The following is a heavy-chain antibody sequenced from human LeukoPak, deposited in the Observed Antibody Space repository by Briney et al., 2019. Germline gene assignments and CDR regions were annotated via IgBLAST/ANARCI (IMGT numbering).Heavy chain of an antibody. J-gene: IGHJ4*02. CDR1: GYTLTELS. V-gene: IGHV1-24*01. CDR3: ATGQPRITMIVVVPGGYYFDY. D-gene: IGHD3-22*01. CDR2: FDPEDGET. Sequence: ASVKVSCKVSGYTLTELSMHWVRQAPGKGLEWMGGFDPEDGETIYAQKLQGRVTMTEDTSTDTAYMELSSLRSEDTAVYYCATGQPRITMIVVVPGGYYFDYWGQETLVTVSS.